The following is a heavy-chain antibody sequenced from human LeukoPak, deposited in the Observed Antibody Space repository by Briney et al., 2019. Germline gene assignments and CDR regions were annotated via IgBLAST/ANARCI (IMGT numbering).Heavy chain of an antibody. Sequence: GGSLRLSCAASGFTFSSYAMSWVRQAPGKGLEWVSAISGSGGSTYYADSVKGRFTISRDNSKNTLYLQMNSLRAEDTAVYYCAKDLLFHDFWSGYAGMDVWGQGTTVTVSS. V-gene: IGHV3-23*01. J-gene: IGHJ6*02. CDR1: GFTFSSYA. CDR2: ISGSGGST. D-gene: IGHD3-3*01. CDR3: AKDLLFHDFWSGYAGMDV.